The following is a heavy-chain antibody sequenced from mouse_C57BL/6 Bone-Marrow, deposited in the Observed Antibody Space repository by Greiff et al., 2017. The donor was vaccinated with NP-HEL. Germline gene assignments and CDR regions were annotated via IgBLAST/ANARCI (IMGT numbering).Heavy chain of an antibody. D-gene: IGHD2-4*01. CDR1: GYTFTDYY. J-gene: IGHJ2*01. V-gene: IGHV1-26*01. CDR3: ASSYDYYFDY. CDR2: INPNNGGT. Sequence: EVQLQQSGPELVKPGASVKISCKASGYTFTDYYMNWVKQSHGKSLEWIGDINPNNGGTSYNQKFKGKATLTVDKSSSTAYMELRSLTSEDSAVYYCASSYDYYFDYWGQGTTLTVS.